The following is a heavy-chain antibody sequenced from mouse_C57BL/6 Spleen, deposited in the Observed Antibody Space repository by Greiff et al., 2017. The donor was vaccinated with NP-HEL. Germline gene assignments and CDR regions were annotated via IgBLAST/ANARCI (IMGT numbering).Heavy chain of an antibody. CDR2: ISSGGSYT. Sequence: EVKVVESGGDLVKPGGSLKLSCAASGFTFSSYGMSWVRQTPDKRLEWVATISSGGSYTYSPDSVTGRFTISRDNAKNTRYLQMGSLKSEDTAMYYCARQEGYGSSYPYYFDYWGQGTTLTVSS. V-gene: IGHV5-6*01. CDR1: GFTFSSYG. J-gene: IGHJ2*01. D-gene: IGHD1-1*01. CDR3: ARQEGYGSSYPYYFDY.